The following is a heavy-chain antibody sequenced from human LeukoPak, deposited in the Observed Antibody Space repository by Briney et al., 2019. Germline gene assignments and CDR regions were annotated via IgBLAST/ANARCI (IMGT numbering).Heavy chain of an antibody. J-gene: IGHJ4*02. CDR2: INPNSGGT. Sequence: GASVKVSCKASGYTFTRYYMHWVRQAPGQGLEWMGWINPNSGGTNYAQKFQGRVTMTRDTSISTAYMELSRLRSDDTAVYYCARGLMTTVTPFGYWGQGTLVTVSS. V-gene: IGHV1-2*02. D-gene: IGHD4-17*01. CDR3: ARGLMTTVTPFGY. CDR1: GYTFTRYY.